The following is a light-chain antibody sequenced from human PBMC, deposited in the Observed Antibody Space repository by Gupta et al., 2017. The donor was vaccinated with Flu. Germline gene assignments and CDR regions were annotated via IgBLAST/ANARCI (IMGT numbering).Light chain of an antibody. CDR1: SSDVGGYNY. Sequence: QSVLTQPASVSGSPGQSITISCTGTSSDVGGYNYVSWYQQRPGKAPKLMIYDVSNRPSGVSNRFSGSKSGNTASLTISGLQAEDETDYYCSSYTDTSTFYVFGTGTKVTVL. J-gene: IGLJ1*01. CDR3: SSYTDTSTFYV. V-gene: IGLV2-14*01. CDR2: DVS.